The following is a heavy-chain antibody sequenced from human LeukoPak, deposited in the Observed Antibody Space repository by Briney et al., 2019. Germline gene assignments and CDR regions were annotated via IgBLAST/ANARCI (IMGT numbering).Heavy chain of an antibody. CDR1: GFSFNKYA. J-gene: IGHJ4*02. Sequence: GGSLRLSCVSSGFSFNKYAMNWVRKAPGKALEWVSLHIGSSGTTFYADAVKGRFTISRDKSKSTLYLQMNSLRAEDTAVYYCAKGAYDYIEIAYFDYWGQGSLVTVSS. V-gene: IGHV3-23*01. CDR2: HIGSSGTT. CDR3: AKGAYDYIEIAYFDY. D-gene: IGHD5-12*01.